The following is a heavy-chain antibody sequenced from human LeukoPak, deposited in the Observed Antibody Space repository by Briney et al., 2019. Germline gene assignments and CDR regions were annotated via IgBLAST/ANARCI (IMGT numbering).Heavy chain of an antibody. D-gene: IGHD6-13*01. CDR3: ARDVPPGIAAAGQPDK. CDR1: GFTFSSYG. J-gene: IGHJ4*02. Sequence: PGGSLRLPCAASGFTFSSYGMHWVRQAPGKGLEWVAFIRYDGSNKYYADSVKGRFTISRDNAKNTLYLQMNSLRAEDTAVYYCARDVPPGIAAAGQPDKWGQGTLVTVSS. V-gene: IGHV3-30*02. CDR2: IRYDGSNK.